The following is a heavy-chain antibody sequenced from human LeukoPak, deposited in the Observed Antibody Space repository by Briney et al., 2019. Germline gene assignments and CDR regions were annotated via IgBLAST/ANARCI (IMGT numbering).Heavy chain of an antibody. Sequence: PETLSLTCTVSGGSISSYYWSWIRQPAGKGLEWIGRIYTSGSTNYNPSLKSRVTMSLDTSKNQFSLKLSSVTAADTAVYYCARERSMVRGMSWFDPWGQGTLVTVSS. J-gene: IGHJ5*02. V-gene: IGHV4-4*07. CDR2: IYTSGST. CDR3: ARERSMVRGMSWFDP. CDR1: GGSISSYY. D-gene: IGHD3-10*01.